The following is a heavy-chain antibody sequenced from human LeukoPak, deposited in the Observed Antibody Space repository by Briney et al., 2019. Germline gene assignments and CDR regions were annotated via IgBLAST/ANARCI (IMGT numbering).Heavy chain of an antibody. V-gene: IGHV4-59*08. D-gene: IGHD3-22*01. CDR3: ASRTYYYDSSGYYYYYMDV. J-gene: IGHJ6*03. Sequence: SETLSLTCTVSGGSISSYYWSWIRQPPGKGLEWIGYIYYTGSTNYNPSLQSRVTISVDTSKNQFSLNLSSVTAADTAVYFCASRTYYYDSSGYYYYYMDVWGKGTTVTVSS. CDR1: GGSISSYY. CDR2: IYYTGST.